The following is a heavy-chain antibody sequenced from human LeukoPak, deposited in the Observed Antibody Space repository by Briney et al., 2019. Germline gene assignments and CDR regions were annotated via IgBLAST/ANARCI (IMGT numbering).Heavy chain of an antibody. Sequence: GGSLRLSCAASGFTFSSYSMNWLHQAPGKGLEWVSSISSSSSYIYYADSVKGRFTISRDNAKNSLYLQMSSLRAEDTAVYYCASLTGRGATNSGNDYWGQGTLVTVSS. V-gene: IGHV3-21*01. J-gene: IGHJ4*02. CDR1: GFTFSSYS. CDR3: ASLTGRGATNSGNDY. CDR2: ISSSSSYI. D-gene: IGHD1-26*01.